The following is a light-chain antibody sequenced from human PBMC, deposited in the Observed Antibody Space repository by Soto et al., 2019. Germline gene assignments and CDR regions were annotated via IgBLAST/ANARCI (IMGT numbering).Light chain of an antibody. CDR2: RVI. Sequence: QSALTQPASVSGSPGQSITISCTGTSSDIGRYDYVSWYQQFPGKAPKLMIYRVINRPSGVSDRFSGSKSGNSASLSISGLQPEDEASYFCGSYTSATTWVFGGWTKVTVL. V-gene: IGLV2-14*03. CDR3: GSYTSATTWV. CDR1: SSDIGRYDY. J-gene: IGLJ3*02.